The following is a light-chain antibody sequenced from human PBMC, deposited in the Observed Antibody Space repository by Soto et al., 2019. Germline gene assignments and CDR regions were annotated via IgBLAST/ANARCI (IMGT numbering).Light chain of an antibody. CDR3: QQYNNWPQT. CDR1: QSVSSKF. J-gene: IGKJ1*01. Sequence: EIVLTQSPGTLSLSPGERAALSCRASQSVSSKFLAWYQQKPGQAPRPLIYAASNRATGIPDRFSGSGSGTEFTLTISSLQSEDFAVYYCQQYNNWPQTFGQGTKVDIK. V-gene: IGKV3D-15*01. CDR2: AAS.